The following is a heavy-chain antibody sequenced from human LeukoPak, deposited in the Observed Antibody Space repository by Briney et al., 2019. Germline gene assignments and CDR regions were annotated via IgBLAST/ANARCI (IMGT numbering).Heavy chain of an antibody. CDR2: IYYSGST. Sequence: PSETLSLTCTVSGGSISSSSYYWGWIRQPPGKGLEWIGSIYYSGSTYYNPSLKSRVTISVDTSKNQFSLKLSSVTAADTAVYYCARGNGGLPRAFDIWGQGTMVTVSS. V-gene: IGHV4-39*07. J-gene: IGHJ3*02. CDR1: GGSISSSSYY. D-gene: IGHD4-23*01. CDR3: ARGNGGLPRAFDI.